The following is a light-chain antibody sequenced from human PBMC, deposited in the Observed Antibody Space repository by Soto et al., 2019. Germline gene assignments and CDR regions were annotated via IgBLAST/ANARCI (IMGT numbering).Light chain of an antibody. J-gene: IGLJ3*02. Sequence: QSALTQPASVSGSPGQSITISCTGTSSDVGGYNYVSWYQQHPGKAPKLMIYEVSNRPSGVSNRFSVSKSGNTASLTISGLQSEDEADYYCSSYTSSSIRVFGGGTKLTV. CDR3: SSYTSSSIRV. V-gene: IGLV2-14*01. CDR2: EVS. CDR1: SSDVGGYNY.